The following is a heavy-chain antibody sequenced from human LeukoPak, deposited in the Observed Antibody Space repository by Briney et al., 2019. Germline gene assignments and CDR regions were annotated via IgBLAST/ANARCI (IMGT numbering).Heavy chain of an antibody. CDR3: VKEVRGDAFDI. CDR2: ISYDGSK. D-gene: IGHD3-16*01. J-gene: IGHJ3*02. CDR1: EFTFRSYD. V-gene: IGHV3-30*18. Sequence: GGSLRLSCVASEFTFRSYDMHWVRQAPGKGLEWVAVISYDGSKYYADSVEGRITISKDNTKNTLFLQMNRLRAEDTDEYYCVKEVRGDAFDIWGQGTMVTVSS.